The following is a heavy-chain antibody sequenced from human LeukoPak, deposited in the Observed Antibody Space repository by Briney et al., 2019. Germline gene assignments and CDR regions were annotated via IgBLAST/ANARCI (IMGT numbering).Heavy chain of an antibody. D-gene: IGHD1-1*01. Sequence: GGSLRLSCAVSGFTVSSNYMSWVRQAPGKGLEWIGRIKTKTDGGTTEYAAPVKGRFTISRDDSKNTVYLQMNSLKTEDTALYYCVTRVKSAGDYWGQGTLVTVSS. CDR3: VTRVKSAGDY. CDR1: GFTVSSNY. V-gene: IGHV3-15*01. CDR2: IKTKTDGGTT. J-gene: IGHJ4*02.